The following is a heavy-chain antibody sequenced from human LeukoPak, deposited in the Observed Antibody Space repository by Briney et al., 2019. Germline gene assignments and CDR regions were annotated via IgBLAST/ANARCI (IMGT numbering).Heavy chain of an antibody. CDR2: IKRDGSEK. J-gene: IGHJ4*02. Sequence: GGSLRLSCVASGFSFSTNWVDWVRQAPGKGLEWVTNIKRDGSEKNYVDSVKGRFTISRDNAKNSLYLEMNSLRAEHTAVYYCAKEGNWNLDYWGQGALVTVSS. CDR3: AKEGNWNLDY. D-gene: IGHD1-1*01. CDR1: GFSFSTNW. V-gene: IGHV3-7*01.